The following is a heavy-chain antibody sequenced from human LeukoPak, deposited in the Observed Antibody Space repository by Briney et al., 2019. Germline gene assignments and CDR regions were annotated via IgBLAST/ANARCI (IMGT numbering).Heavy chain of an antibody. CDR2: IYYSGST. J-gene: IGHJ4*02. D-gene: IGHD3-22*01. Sequence: PSETLSLTCTVSGGSISRYYWSWIRQPPGKGLEWVGYIYYSGSTNYNPSLKSRVTISVDTSKNQFSLKLSSVTAADTAVYYYARENYYDSSGSFDYWDQGTLVTVSS. V-gene: IGHV4-59*01. CDR1: GGSISRYY. CDR3: ARENYYDSSGSFDY.